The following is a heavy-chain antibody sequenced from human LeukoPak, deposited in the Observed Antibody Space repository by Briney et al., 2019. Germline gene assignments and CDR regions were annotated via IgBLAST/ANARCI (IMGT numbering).Heavy chain of an antibody. V-gene: IGHV3-9*01. J-gene: IGHJ4*02. CDR1: GFTFDDYA. CDR3: ARGYYGSGSSSGPIDY. Sequence: GGSLRLSCEVSGFTFDDYAMHWVRQAPGKGLEWVAGVSGNSDKIGYADSVKGRFTSSRDNAKNSLYLQMNSLRPEDTGLYYCARGYYGSGSSSGPIDYWGQGTLVTVSS. D-gene: IGHD3-10*01. CDR2: VSGNSDKI.